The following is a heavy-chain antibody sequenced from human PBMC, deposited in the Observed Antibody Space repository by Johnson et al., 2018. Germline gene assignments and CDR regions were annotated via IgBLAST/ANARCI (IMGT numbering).Heavy chain of an antibody. CDR1: GFLSSSYT. J-gene: IGHJ6*02. Sequence: EDRLLATGGALVKHGGSLRPWCESSGFLSSSYTTNWDRQAPVKGLEWVASLSRYWSNINYAAPPKGQFTISRDNAKISLYLQMTSLRAEEQAGYYCSIVPPHYGVYLYGMDVWGRGTTVTVS. D-gene: IGHD4-17*01. CDR2: LSRYWSNI. V-gene: IGHV3-21*01. CDR3: SIVPPHYGVYLYGMDV.